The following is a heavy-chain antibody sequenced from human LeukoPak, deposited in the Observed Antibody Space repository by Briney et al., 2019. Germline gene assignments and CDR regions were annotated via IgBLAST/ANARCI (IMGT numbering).Heavy chain of an antibody. J-gene: IGHJ6*02. V-gene: IGHV3-23*01. CDR1: GFTFSSYA. CDR3: ARDSDYYYGMDV. CDR2: ISGSGGST. Sequence: GGSLRLSCAASGFTFSSYAMSWVRQAPGKGLEWVSAISGSGGSTYYADSVKGRFTISRDNSKNTLYLQMNSLRAEDTAVYYCARDSDYYYGMDVWGQGTTVTVSS.